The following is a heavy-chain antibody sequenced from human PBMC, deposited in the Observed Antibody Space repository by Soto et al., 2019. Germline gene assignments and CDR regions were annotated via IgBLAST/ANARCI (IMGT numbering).Heavy chain of an antibody. Sequence: GGSLRLSCAASGFTFSSYAMSWVRQAPGKGLEWVSAISGSGGSTYYADSVKGRFTISRDNSKNTLYLQMNSLRAEDTAVYYCAKDPDSSGYYYAGPYYFDYWGQGTLVTVSS. V-gene: IGHV3-23*01. D-gene: IGHD3-22*01. CDR3: AKDPDSSGYYYAGPYYFDY. CDR2: ISGSGGST. J-gene: IGHJ4*02. CDR1: GFTFSSYA.